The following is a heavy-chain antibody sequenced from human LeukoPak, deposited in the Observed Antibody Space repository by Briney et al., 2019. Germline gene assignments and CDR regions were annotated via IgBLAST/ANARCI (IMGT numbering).Heavy chain of an antibody. CDR3: ATVPAAAEVDY. Sequence: GGSLRLSCAASGFTFSDYYMNWVRQAPGKGLEWVSSISSSSSYIYYADSVKGRFTISRDNAKNSLYLQMNSLRAEDTAVYYCATVPAAAEVDYWGQGTLVTVSS. CDR2: ISSSSSYI. D-gene: IGHD2-2*01. CDR1: GFTFSDYY. V-gene: IGHV3-21*01. J-gene: IGHJ4*02.